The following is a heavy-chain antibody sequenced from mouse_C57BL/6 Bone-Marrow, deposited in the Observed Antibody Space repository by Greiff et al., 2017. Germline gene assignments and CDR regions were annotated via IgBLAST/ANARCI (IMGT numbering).Heavy chain of an antibody. J-gene: IGHJ4*01. V-gene: IGHV1-76*01. CDR1: GYTFTDYY. CDR3: ARERAGSSYGAMDY. CDR2: IYPGSGNT. D-gene: IGHD1-1*01. Sequence: LVESGAELVRPGASEKLSCKASGYTFTDYYINWVKQRPGQGLEWIARIYPGSGNTYYNEKFKGKATLTAEKSSSTAYMQLSSLTSEDSAVYFCARERAGSSYGAMDYWGQGTSVTVSS.